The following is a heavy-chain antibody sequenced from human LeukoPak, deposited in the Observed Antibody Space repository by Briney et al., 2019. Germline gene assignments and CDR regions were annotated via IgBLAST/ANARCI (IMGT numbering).Heavy chain of an antibody. CDR2: ISSSGSTI. V-gene: IGHV3-11*01. J-gene: IGHJ4*02. D-gene: IGHD5-12*01. CDR1: GFAFSDCY. CDR3: ARDRYSGYDRGVVDY. Sequence: GGSLRLSCAASGFAFSDCYMSWIRQAPGKGLEWVSYISSSGSTIYYADSVKGRFTISRDNAKNSLYLQMNSLRAEDTAVYYCARDRYSGYDRGVVDYWGQGTLVSVSS.